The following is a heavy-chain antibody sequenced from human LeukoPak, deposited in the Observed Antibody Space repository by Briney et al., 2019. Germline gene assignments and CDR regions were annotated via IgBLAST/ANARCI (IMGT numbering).Heavy chain of an antibody. D-gene: IGHD6-13*01. J-gene: IGHJ4*02. CDR2: IPYDGSNK. CDR3: AKDSGSSWYYFDY. Sequence: GGSLRLSCVASGFTFSSFGMHWVRQAPGKGLEWVAVIPYDGSNKYYADSVKGRFTISRDNSKNTLYLQMNSLRAEDTAVYYCAKDSGSSWYYFDYWGQGTLVTVSS. CDR1: GFTFSSFG. V-gene: IGHV3-30*18.